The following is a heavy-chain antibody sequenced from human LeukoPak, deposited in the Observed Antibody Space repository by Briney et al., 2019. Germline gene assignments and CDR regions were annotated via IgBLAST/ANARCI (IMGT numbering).Heavy chain of an antibody. J-gene: IGHJ6*03. CDR1: GFTFSSYA. D-gene: IGHD3-10*01. V-gene: IGHV3-23*01. CDR2: ISGSGGST. Sequence: PGGSLRLSCAASGFTFSSYAMSWVRQAPGKELESVSAISGSGGSTYYADSVKGRFTISRDNSKNTLYLQMNSLRAEDTAVYYCAKSGELLWFGELDYYYMDVWGKGTTVTVSS. CDR3: AKSGELLWFGELDYYYMDV.